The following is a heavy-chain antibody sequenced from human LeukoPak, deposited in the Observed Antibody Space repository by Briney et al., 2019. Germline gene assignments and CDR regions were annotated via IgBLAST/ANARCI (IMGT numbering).Heavy chain of an antibody. V-gene: IGHV4-34*01. J-gene: IGHJ6*02. CDR2: INHSGST. Sequence: PSETLSLTCAVYGGSFSGYYWSWIRQPPGKGLEWIGEINHSGSTNYNPSLKSRVTISVDTSKNQFSLKLSSVTAADTAVYYCARQLRQIGYCSSTSCYTGYYGMDVWGQGTTVTVSS. D-gene: IGHD2-2*02. CDR3: ARQLRQIGYCSSTSCYTGYYGMDV. CDR1: GGSFSGYY.